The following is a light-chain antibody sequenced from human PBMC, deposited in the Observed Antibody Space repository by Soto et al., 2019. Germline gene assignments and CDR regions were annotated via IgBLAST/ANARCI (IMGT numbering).Light chain of an antibody. CDR2: DVS. CDR3: SSYTSSSLYV. V-gene: IGLV2-14*03. J-gene: IGLJ1*01. Sequence: QSALTQPASVSGSPGQSITISCTGTSSDVGGYNYVSWYQQHPGKAPKLMIYDVSNRPSGVSNRFSGSKSGNTASLTISGLQAVDEAGYYCSSYTSSSLYVFGTGTKLTVL. CDR1: SSDVGGYNY.